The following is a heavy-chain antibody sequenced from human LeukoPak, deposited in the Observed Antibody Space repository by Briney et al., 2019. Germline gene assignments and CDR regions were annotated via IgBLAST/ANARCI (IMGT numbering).Heavy chain of an antibody. Sequence: SVKVSCKASGYTFTGYYIHWVRQAPGQGLEWMGWINPHSGDTNYAQSFQGRVTMTRDTSISTVYMDLSRLRSDDTAVYYCAKDRGPQWWGSFDYWGQGTLVTVSS. V-gene: IGHV1-2*02. J-gene: IGHJ4*02. D-gene: IGHD3-16*01. CDR3: AKDRGPQWWGSFDY. CDR1: GYTFTGYY. CDR2: INPHSGDT.